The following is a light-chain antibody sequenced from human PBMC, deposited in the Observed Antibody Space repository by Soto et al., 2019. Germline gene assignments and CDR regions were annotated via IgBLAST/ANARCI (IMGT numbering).Light chain of an antibody. J-gene: IGKJ1*01. Sequence: EMVLTQSAGTLSSSPGKRSTLSCGARQSVRSSYLAWYQHKPGHAPKLLIHGASNRATGIPDRFSGSGSGTDFTLTISRPEPEYFAVYYCQQYGSSATFGQGTKVDIK. CDR3: QQYGSSAT. V-gene: IGKV3-20*01. CDR2: GAS. CDR1: QSVRSSY.